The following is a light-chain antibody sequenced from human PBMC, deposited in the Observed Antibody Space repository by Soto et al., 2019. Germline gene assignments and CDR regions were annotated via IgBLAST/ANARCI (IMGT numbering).Light chain of an antibody. J-gene: IGLJ3*02. CDR2: GNS. CDR3: QSYDSSLSGSV. CDR1: SSNIGAGYD. Sequence: QSVLTQPPSVSGAPGQRVTISCTGSSSNIGAGYDVHWYQQLPVTAPKLLIYGNSNGPSGVPDRFSGSKSVTSASLAITGLQAEDEADYYCQSYDSSLSGSVFGGGTKLTVL. V-gene: IGLV1-40*01.